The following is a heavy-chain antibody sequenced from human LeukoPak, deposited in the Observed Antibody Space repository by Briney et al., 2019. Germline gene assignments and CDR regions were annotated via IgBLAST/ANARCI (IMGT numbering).Heavy chain of an antibody. D-gene: IGHD6-13*01. V-gene: IGHV4-39*01. CDR2: IYYSGST. CDR1: GGSISSSSDY. CDR3: ARGEQQLVDFDY. J-gene: IGHJ4*02. Sequence: PSETLSLTCTVSGGSISSSSDYWGWIRQPPGKGLEWIGSIYYSGSTYYNPSLKSRVTISVDTSKNQFSLKLSSVTAADTAVYYCARGEQQLVDFDYWGQGTLVTVSS.